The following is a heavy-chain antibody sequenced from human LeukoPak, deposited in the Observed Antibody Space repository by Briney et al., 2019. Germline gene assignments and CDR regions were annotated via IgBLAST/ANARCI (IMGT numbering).Heavy chain of an antibody. D-gene: IGHD6-13*01. Sequence: GRSLRLSCAASGFTFSSYGMHWVRQAPGKGLEWVAVISYDGSNKYYADSVKGRFTISRDNSKNTLYLQMNSLRAEDTAVYYCARDRLKLSYSSTIGDYWGQGTLVTVSS. CDR1: GFTFSSYG. CDR2: ISYDGSNK. CDR3: ARDRLKLSYSSTIGDY. V-gene: IGHV3-30*03. J-gene: IGHJ4*02.